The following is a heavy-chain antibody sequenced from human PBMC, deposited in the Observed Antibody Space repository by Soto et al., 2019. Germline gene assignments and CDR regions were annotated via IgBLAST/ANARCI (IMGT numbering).Heavy chain of an antibody. CDR3: AREGRP. CDR1: GFTFSSYS. CDR2: IYSGGST. V-gene: IGHV3-66*01. J-gene: IGHJ5*02. D-gene: IGHD2-15*01. Sequence: PGGSLRLSCAASGFTFSSYSMNWVRQAPGKGLEWVSVIYSGGSTYFADSVKDRFSISRDNSKNTLHLQMNSLRAEDTAVYYCAREGRPWGQGTLVTVSS.